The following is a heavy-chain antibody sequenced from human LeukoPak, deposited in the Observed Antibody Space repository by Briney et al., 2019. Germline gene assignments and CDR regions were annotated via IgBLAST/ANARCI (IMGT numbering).Heavy chain of an antibody. V-gene: IGHV4-39*01. J-gene: IGHJ4*02. Sequence: SETLSLTCTVSGGSISSSRNYWGWIRQPPGKGLEWIGSIYYSGSSYYNPSLKSRVTISVDTSKNQFSLKLSSVTAADTAVYYCARQYDSSGYYYFDYWGQGTLVTVSS. D-gene: IGHD3-22*01. CDR1: GGSISSSRNY. CDR2: IYYSGSS. CDR3: ARQYDSSGYYYFDY.